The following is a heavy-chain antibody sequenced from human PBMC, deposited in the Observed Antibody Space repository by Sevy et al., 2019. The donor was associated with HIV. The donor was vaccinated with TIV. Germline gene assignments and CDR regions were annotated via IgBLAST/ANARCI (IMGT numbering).Heavy chain of an antibody. CDR3: ARNGGAYDTGFDP. V-gene: IGHV3-48*03. D-gene: IGHD3-22*01. CDR1: GFTCSNYE. J-gene: IGHJ5*02. Sequence: GGSLRLSCAASGFTCSNYEMNWVRQAPGKGLEWVSHITSSGSSIYYADSVKGRFTISRDNAKNSLYLQMNSLRVEDTAVYYCARNGGAYDTGFDPWGQGTLVTVSS. CDR2: ITSSGSSI.